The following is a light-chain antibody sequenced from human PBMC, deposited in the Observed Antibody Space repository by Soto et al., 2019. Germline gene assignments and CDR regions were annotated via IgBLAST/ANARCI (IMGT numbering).Light chain of an antibody. CDR1: TSDVGGYTY. V-gene: IGLV2-8*01. J-gene: IGLJ3*02. CDR2: DVT. CDR3: TSYAGSNNWV. Sequence: QSALTQPPSASGSPGQSVTISCTGTTSDVGGYTYVSWYQQYPGKAPKLMISDVTKRPSGVPDRFSGSKSGNTASLTVSGLKAEYEADYYCTSYAGSNNWVFGGGTKLTVL.